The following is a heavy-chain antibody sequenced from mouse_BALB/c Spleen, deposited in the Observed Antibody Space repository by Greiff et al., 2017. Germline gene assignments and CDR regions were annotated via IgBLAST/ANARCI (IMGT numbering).Heavy chain of an antibody. CDR1: GYTFTSYV. CDR2: INPYNDGT. J-gene: IGHJ1*01. V-gene: IGHV1-14*01. Sequence: VQLKQSGPELVKPGASVKMSCKASGYTFTSYVMHWVKQKPGQGLEWIGYINPYNDGTKYNEKFKGKATLTSDKSSSTAYMELSSLTSEDSAVYYCARAARGGKTYYGNHWYVDVWGAGTTVTVSS. D-gene: IGHD2-1*01. CDR3: ARAARGGKTYYGNHWYVDV.